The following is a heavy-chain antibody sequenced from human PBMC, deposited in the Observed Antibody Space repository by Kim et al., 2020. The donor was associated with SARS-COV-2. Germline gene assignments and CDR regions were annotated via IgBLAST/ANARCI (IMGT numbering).Heavy chain of an antibody. J-gene: IGHJ4*02. CDR1: GYIFTRYA. D-gene: IGHD3-10*01. Sequence: ASVKVSCKASGYIFTRYALNWVRQAPGQGLEWMGRINTNTGNATYGRGFTGHFVFSLDTSVNTAYLQVGSLRAEDTATYYCARLSVSFGQLYAFDYWGQGTLLTVSS. V-gene: IGHV7-4-1*01. CDR3: ARLSVSFGQLYAFDY. CDR2: INTNTGNA.